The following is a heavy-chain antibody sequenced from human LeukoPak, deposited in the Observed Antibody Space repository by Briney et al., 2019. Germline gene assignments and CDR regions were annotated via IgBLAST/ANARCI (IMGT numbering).Heavy chain of an antibody. CDR2: IVPIFGST. CDR3: AREPGGVRRYFDY. Sequence: SVKVSCKASGGNLGNYAISWVRQAPGQGLEWMGRIVPIFGSTDFAQKFQDRLTIAADKATNTLYLELTNLRSDDTAVYYCAREPGGVRRYFDYWDQGTLVTVSS. D-gene: IGHD1-26*01. J-gene: IGHJ4*02. V-gene: IGHV1-69*06. CDR1: GGNLGNYA.